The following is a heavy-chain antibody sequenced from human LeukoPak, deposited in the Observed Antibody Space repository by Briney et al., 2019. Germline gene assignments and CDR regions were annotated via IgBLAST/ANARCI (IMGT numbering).Heavy chain of an antibody. J-gene: IGHJ4*02. CDR2: IYYSGNT. Sequence: SETLSLTCTVSGDSISTSNSYWGWIRQPPGKGLEWIGSIYYSGNTYYNASLKSRVTISVDTSKSQFSLRLSSVTAADTAVYYCARLAGDYFDYWGQGTLVTVSS. CDR3: ARLAGDYFDY. V-gene: IGHV4-39*01. CDR1: GDSISTSNSY. D-gene: IGHD6-19*01.